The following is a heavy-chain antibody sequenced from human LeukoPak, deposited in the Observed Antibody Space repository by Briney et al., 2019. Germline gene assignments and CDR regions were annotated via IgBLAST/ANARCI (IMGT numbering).Heavy chain of an antibody. Sequence: SETLSLTCTVSGGSISSYYWSWIRQPPGKGLVWIGYIYYSGSTNYNPSLKSRVTISVDTSKNQFSLKLSSVTAADTAVYYCAREDETWGYFDYWGQGTLVTVSS. CDR2: IYYSGST. J-gene: IGHJ4*02. CDR3: AREDETWGYFDY. CDR1: GGSISSYY. D-gene: IGHD1-26*01. V-gene: IGHV4-59*01.